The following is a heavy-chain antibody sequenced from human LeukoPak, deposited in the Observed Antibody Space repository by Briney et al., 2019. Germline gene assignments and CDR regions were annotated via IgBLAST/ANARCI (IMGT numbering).Heavy chain of an antibody. Sequence: GGSLRLSCVASGFTFDGYAMHWVRQAPGKGLEWFSLINADSSRTYYADSVKGRFTISRDNSKNSLFLQMNSLRTEDSAVYYCATWAFYHGMDVWGQGTTVIVSS. D-gene: IGHD2/OR15-2a*01. J-gene: IGHJ6*02. V-gene: IGHV3-43*02. CDR1: GFTFDGYA. CDR3: ATWAFYHGMDV. CDR2: INADSSRT.